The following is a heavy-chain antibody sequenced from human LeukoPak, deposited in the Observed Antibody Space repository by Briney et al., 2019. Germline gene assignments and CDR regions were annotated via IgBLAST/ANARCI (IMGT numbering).Heavy chain of an antibody. CDR1: GYTFTSYG. CDR2: ISAYNGNT. Sequence: GASVTVSFKASGYTFTSYGISWVRQAPGQGIEWMGWISAYNGNTNYAQKLQGRVTMTTDTSTSTAYMELRSLTSDDTAVYYCARSGRGTYYYFDLWGQGTLVTVSS. D-gene: IGHD3-10*01. V-gene: IGHV1-18*01. J-gene: IGHJ4*02. CDR3: ARSGRGTYYYFDL.